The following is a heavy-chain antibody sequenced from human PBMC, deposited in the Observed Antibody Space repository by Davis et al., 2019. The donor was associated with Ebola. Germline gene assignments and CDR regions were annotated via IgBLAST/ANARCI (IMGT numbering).Heavy chain of an antibody. CDR2: ITNNGGST. V-gene: IGHV3-64D*06. CDR1: GFMFSSYA. D-gene: IGHD3-3*01. Sequence: PGGSLRLSCSVSGFMFSSYAMHWVRQAPGKGLQYVSGITNNGGSTYYADSVKGRFIISRDNSKNTLYLQMSSLRIEDTAVYYCAKSGLSFGVVKYHYGMDVWGKGTTVTVSS. J-gene: IGHJ6*04. CDR3: AKSGLSFGVVKYHYGMDV.